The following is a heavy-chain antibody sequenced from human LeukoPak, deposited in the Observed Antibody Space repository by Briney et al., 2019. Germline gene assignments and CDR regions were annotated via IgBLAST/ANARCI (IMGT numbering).Heavy chain of an antibody. D-gene: IGHD1-26*01. J-gene: IGHJ4*02. CDR1: GDSISSRTYY. CDR3: ARGRGGSYYFDY. CDR2: IWNSGST. V-gene: IGHV4-31*03. Sequence: SETLSLTCSVSGDSISSRTYYWTWIRQHPEKGLEWIGYIWNSGSTNYNPSLKSRVTISVDTSKNQFSLKLSSVTAADTAVYYCARGRGGSYYFDYWGQGTLVTVSS.